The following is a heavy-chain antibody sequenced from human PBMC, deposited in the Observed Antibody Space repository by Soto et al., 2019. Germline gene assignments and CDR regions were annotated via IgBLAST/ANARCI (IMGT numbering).Heavy chain of an antibody. CDR3: ARVASNSIYSSSWFNWFDP. CDR1: GYTFTSYD. D-gene: IGHD6-13*01. Sequence: ASVKVSFKASGYTFTSYDINWVRQATGQGLEWMGWMNPNSGNTGYAQKFQGRVTMTRNTSISTAYMELSSLRSEDTAVYYCARVASNSIYSSSWFNWFDPWGQGTLVTVSS. V-gene: IGHV1-8*01. J-gene: IGHJ5*02. CDR2: MNPNSGNT.